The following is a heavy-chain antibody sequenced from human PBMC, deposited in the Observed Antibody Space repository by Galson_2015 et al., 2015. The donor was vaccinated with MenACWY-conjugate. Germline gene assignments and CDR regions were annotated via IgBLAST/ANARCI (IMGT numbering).Heavy chain of an antibody. CDR1: GFIFNNYW. D-gene: IGHD2-2*01. CDR2: IKQDGSEK. J-gene: IGHJ4*02. V-gene: IGHV3-7*03. CDR3: ARDLGFYCSRNDCYSPY. Sequence: SLRLSCAASGFIFNNYWMSWVRQVPGKGPEWVANIKQDGSEKYYLDSVRGRFTISRDNAKNSLYLQMNSLRAEDTAVYYCARDLGFYCSRNDCYSPYWGQGTLVTVSS.